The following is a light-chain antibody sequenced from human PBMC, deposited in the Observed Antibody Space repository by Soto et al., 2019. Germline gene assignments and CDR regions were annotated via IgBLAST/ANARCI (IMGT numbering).Light chain of an antibody. V-gene: IGKV1-9*01. CDR3: QQTESYPST. CDR2: AAS. CDR1: QDISSF. Sequence: IQVTKSPSSLSASVGDRVTITCRASQDISSFLAWYQQKPGKAPKLLIFAASTLQSGVPSRFSGSGSGTDFTLTISSLQPEDFATYYCQQTESYPSTFGGGTKVDIK. J-gene: IGKJ4*01.